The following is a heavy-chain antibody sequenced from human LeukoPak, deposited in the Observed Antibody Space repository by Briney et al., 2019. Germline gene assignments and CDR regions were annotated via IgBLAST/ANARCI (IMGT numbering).Heavy chain of an antibody. J-gene: IGHJ4*02. D-gene: IGHD1-26*01. V-gene: IGHV3-23*01. CDR2: ISGSGGST. CDR3: AKTSGSFNVYYFDY. CDR1: GFTFSSYA. Sequence: GGSLRLSCAASGFTFSSYAMSWVRQAPGKGLEWVSAISGSGGSTYYADSVKGWFTISRDNSKNTLYLQMNSLRAEDTAVYYCAKTSGSFNVYYFDYWGQGTLVTVSS.